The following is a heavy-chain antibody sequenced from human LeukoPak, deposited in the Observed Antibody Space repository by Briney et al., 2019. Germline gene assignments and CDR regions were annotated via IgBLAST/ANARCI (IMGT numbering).Heavy chain of an antibody. CDR3: ASRDQSCSGDTCYPIDY. CDR2: INREGSST. Sequence: GGSLRLSCAVSGLTFSSYWMHWVRQAPGKGLVWVSRINREGSSTSYADSVKGRFTISRDNAKNTLYLQMNSLRAEDTAEYYCASRDQSCSGDTCYPIDYWGQGTLVTVSS. CDR1: GLTFSSYW. D-gene: IGHD2-15*01. J-gene: IGHJ4*02. V-gene: IGHV3-74*01.